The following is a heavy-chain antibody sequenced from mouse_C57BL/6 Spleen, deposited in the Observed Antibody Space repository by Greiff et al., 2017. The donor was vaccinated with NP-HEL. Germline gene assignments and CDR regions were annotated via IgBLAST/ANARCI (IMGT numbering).Heavy chain of an antibody. CDR1: GYAFSSSW. Sequence: QVQLKESGPELVKPGASVKISCKASGYAFSSSWMNWVKQRPGKGLEWIGRIYPGDGDTNYNGKFKGKATLTADKSSSTAYMQLSSLTSEDSAVYFCARRGYSNYLDYWGQGTTLTVSS. CDR3: ARRGYSNYLDY. V-gene: IGHV1-82*01. CDR2: IYPGDGDT. J-gene: IGHJ2*01. D-gene: IGHD2-5*01.